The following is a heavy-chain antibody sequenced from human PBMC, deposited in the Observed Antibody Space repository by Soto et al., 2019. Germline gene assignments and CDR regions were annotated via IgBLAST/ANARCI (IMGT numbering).Heavy chain of an antibody. J-gene: IGHJ5*02. D-gene: IGHD3-16*01. V-gene: IGHV3-74*01. Sequence: GGSLRLSCAASGFTFSSYWMHWVRQAPGKGLVWVSRINSDGSSTSYADSVKGRFTISRDNAKNTLYLQMNSLRAEDTAVYYCARPYYDYVWGSYLPHNWFDPWGQGTLVTVSS. CDR1: GFTFSSYW. CDR3: ARPYYDYVWGSYLPHNWFDP. CDR2: INSDGSST.